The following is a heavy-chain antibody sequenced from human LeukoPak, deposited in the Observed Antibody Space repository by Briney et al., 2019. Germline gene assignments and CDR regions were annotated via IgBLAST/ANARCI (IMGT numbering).Heavy chain of an antibody. V-gene: IGHV3-23*01. J-gene: IGHJ4*02. Sequence: GGSLRLSCAASGFTFSSSAMNWVRQVPGKGLEWVPASGTAGDTYYADSVKGRFTISRDDSKNTLYLQMTSLRAEDTAVYYCAKKTPGTYPFDYWGQGTLVTVSP. CDR2: SGTAGDT. CDR1: GFTFSSSA. D-gene: IGHD6-13*01. CDR3: AKKTPGTYPFDY.